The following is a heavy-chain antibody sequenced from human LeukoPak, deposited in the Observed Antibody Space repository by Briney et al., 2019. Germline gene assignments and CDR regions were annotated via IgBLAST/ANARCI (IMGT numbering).Heavy chain of an antibody. CDR1: GGSISSGGYF. V-gene: IGHV4-31*03. CDR2: ISHSGST. D-gene: IGHD6-19*01. CDR3: ARDFASGRDGPFDY. Sequence: SETLSLTCTVSGGSISSGGYFWSWVRQHPGKGLEWIGYISHSGSTYYNPSLKSRVTISLDTSKDRFSLRLSSVTAADTAVYYCARDFASGRDGPFDYWGQGTLVTVSS. J-gene: IGHJ4*02.